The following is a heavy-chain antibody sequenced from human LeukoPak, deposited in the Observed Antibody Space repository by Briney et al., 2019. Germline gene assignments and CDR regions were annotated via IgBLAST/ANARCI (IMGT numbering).Heavy chain of an antibody. J-gene: IGHJ5*02. D-gene: IGHD3-22*01. CDR2: IYYSGST. CDR3: ARWFRYYDSSGYYHNWFDP. CDR1: GGSISSGGYS. V-gene: IGHV4-31*03. Sequence: SQTLSLTCTVSGGSISSGGYSWSWIRQHPGKGLEWIGYIYYSGSTYYNPSLKSRVTISVDTSKNQFSLKLSSVTAADTAVYYCARWFRYYDSSGYYHNWFDPWGQGTLVTVSS.